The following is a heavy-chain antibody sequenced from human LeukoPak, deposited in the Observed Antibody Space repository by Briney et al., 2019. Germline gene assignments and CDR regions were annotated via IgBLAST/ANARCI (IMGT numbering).Heavy chain of an antibody. J-gene: IGHJ4*02. Sequence: GGSLRLSCAAPGFTFSSYALHWVRQAPGKGLEWVAAISHDGSNEYYADSVKGRFTISRDNSKNTLDLQMNSLRAEDTAVYYCAKVRYGATYVNYAFDYWGQGTLVTVSA. D-gene: IGHD4/OR15-4a*01. CDR3: AKVRYGATYVNYAFDY. CDR1: GFTFSSYA. V-gene: IGHV3-30*18. CDR2: ISHDGSNE.